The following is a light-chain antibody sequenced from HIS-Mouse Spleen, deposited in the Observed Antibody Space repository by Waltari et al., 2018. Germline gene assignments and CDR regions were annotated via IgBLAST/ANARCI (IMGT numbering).Light chain of an antibody. Sequence: QSVLTQPPSASGTPGQGVTISCSGSSSNIGSNTVNWYQQLPGTAPKLLIYSNNQRPSGVPDRVSGSKSGTSASLAISGLQSEDEADYYCAAWDDSLNGPVFGTGTKVTVL. V-gene: IGLV1-44*01. CDR3: AAWDDSLNGPV. CDR1: SSNIGSNT. J-gene: IGLJ1*01. CDR2: SNN.